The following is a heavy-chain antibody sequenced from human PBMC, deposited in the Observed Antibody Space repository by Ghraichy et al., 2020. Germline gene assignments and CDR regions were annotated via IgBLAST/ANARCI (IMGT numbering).Heavy chain of an antibody. V-gene: IGHV4-34*01. D-gene: IGHD3-10*01. Sequence: SETLSLTCAVYGGSFSGYYWSWIRQPPGKGLEWIGEINHSGSTNYNPSLKSRVTISVDTSKNQFSLKLSSVTAADTAVYYCARIRNSGGMDVWGQGTTVTVSS. CDR1: GGSFSGYY. J-gene: IGHJ6*02. CDR2: INHSGST. CDR3: ARIRNSGGMDV.